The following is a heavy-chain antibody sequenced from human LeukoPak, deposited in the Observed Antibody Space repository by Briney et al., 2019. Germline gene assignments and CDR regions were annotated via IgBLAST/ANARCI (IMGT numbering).Heavy chain of an antibody. CDR1: GGSISSSSYY. J-gene: IGHJ3*02. CDR2: IYYSGST. D-gene: IGHD1-14*01. CDR3: ARGPEDAFDI. Sequence: PSETLSLACTVSGGSISSSSYYWGWIRQPPGKGLEWIGSIYYSGSTYYNPSLKSRVTISVDTSKNQFSLKLSSVTAADTAVYYCARGPEDAFDIWGQGTMVTVSS. V-gene: IGHV4-39*01.